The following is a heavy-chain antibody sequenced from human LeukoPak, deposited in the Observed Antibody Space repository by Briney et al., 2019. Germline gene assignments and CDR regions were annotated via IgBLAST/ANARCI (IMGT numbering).Heavy chain of an antibody. CDR3: AGTVRGLRYFDWLHLGQNYFDY. D-gene: IGHD3-9*01. Sequence: PSETLSLTCAVYGGSFSGYYWSWVRQPPGKGLEWIGEINHSGSTNYNPSLTSRVTISVDTSKNQFSLKLSSVTAAETALYYCAGTVRGLRYFDWLHLGQNYFDYWGQGTLVTVSS. CDR1: GGSFSGYY. CDR2: INHSGST. V-gene: IGHV4-34*01. J-gene: IGHJ4*02.